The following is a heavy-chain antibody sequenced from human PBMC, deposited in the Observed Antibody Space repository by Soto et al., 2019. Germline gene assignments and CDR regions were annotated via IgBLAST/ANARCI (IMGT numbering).Heavy chain of an antibody. CDR1: GFTFSSYS. CDR2: ISSSSSYI. CDR3: ARGGAQLTGYDFDI. Sequence: GGSLRLSCAASGFTFSSYSMNWVRQAPGKGLEWVSSISSSSSYIYYADPVKGRFTISRDNAKNALYLQMISLRAEYTAVYYCARGGAQLTGYDFDIWGQGTMVTVSS. V-gene: IGHV3-21*01. J-gene: IGHJ3*02. D-gene: IGHD7-27*01.